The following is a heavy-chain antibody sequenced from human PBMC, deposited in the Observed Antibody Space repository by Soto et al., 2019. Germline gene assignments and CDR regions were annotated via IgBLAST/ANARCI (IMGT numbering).Heavy chain of an antibody. D-gene: IGHD6-6*01. J-gene: IGHJ4*02. Sequence: PGESLKISCRGSGYSFAGYWVSWVRQMPGKGLEWMGRIDPSDSYTNYSPSFQGHVTISADKSISTAYLQWSSLKASDTAMYYCARVRSSSYDYWGQGTLVTAPQ. V-gene: IGHV5-10-1*01. CDR2: IDPSDSYT. CDR1: GYSFAGYW. CDR3: ARVRSSSYDY.